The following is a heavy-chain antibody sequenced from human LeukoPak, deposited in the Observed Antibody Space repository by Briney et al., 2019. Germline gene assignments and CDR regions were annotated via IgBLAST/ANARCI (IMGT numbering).Heavy chain of an antibody. CDR1: GYTFTGYY. Sequence: ASVKVSCKASGYTFTGYYMHWVRQAPGQGLEWMGWINPNSGGTNYEQKFQGRVTMTRDTSISTAYMELSRLRSDDTAVYYCARVGYCSSTSCSYNWFDPWGQGTLVTVSS. CDR2: INPNSGGT. J-gene: IGHJ5*02. V-gene: IGHV1-2*02. D-gene: IGHD2-2*01. CDR3: ARVGYCSSTSCSYNWFDP.